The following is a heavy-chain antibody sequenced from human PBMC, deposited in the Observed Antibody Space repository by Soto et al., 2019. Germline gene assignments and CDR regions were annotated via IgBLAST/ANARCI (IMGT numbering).Heavy chain of an antibody. CDR3: ARGTIAVAGYFNY. D-gene: IGHD6-19*01. V-gene: IGHV3-53*01. J-gene: IGHJ4*02. Sequence: GGSLRLSCAASGFTVSSNYMSWVRQAPGKGLEWVSVIYSGGNTFYADSVKGRFTISRDNSKNTLYLQMNSLRAEDTAVYYCARGTIAVAGYFNYWGQGTLVTVSS. CDR1: GFTVSSNY. CDR2: IYSGGNT.